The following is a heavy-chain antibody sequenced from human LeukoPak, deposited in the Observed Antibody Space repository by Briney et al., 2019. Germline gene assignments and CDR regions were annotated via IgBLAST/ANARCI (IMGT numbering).Heavy chain of an antibody. CDR3: ARRVFGELFFDY. CDR1: GYSFTSYW. V-gene: IGHV5-51*01. D-gene: IGHD3-10*02. CDR2: IYHGDSDT. J-gene: IGHJ4*02. Sequence: GESLKISCKASGYSFTSYWSGWVRQLPGKGLEWMGIIYHGDSDTRYSPSFQGQVTISADKSISTAYLQRSSLKASDTAMYYCARRVFGELFFDYWGQGTLVTVSS.